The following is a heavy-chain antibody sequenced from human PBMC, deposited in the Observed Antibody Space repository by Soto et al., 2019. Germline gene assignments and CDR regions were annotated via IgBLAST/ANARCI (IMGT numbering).Heavy chain of an antibody. CDR3: ARDPPGSGRSSSSEGFDY. D-gene: IGHD6-13*01. CDR1: GFTFSSYG. V-gene: IGHV3-33*01. CDR2: IWYDGSNK. Sequence: GGSLRLSCAASGFTFSSYGMHWVRQAPGKGLEWVAVIWYDGSNKYYADSVKGRFTISRDNSKNTLYLQMNSLRAEDTAVYYCARDPPGSGRSSSSEGFDYWGQGTLVTVSS. J-gene: IGHJ4*02.